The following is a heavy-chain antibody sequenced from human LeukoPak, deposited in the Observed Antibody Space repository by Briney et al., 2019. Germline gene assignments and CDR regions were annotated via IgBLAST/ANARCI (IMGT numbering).Heavy chain of an antibody. Sequence: GGSLRLSCAASGFTFDDYGMSWVRQAPGKGLGWVSGINWNGGSTGYADSVKGRFTISRDNAKNSLYLQMNSLRAEDTALYYCARGRSDCSSTSCPTRYYYYYMDVWGKGTTVTVSS. V-gene: IGHV3-20*04. CDR1: GFTFDDYG. J-gene: IGHJ6*03. CDR2: INWNGGST. D-gene: IGHD2-2*01. CDR3: ARGRSDCSSTSCPTRYYYYYMDV.